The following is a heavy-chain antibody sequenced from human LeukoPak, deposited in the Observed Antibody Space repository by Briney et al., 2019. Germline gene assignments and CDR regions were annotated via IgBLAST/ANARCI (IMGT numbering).Heavy chain of an antibody. Sequence: PSETLSLTCTVSGGSISSYYWSWIRQPPGKGLEWIWYIYYSGSTNYNPSLKSRVTISVDTSKNQFSLKLSSVTAADTAVYYCARSSAYDGFDIWGQGTMVTVSS. D-gene: IGHD5-12*01. CDR3: ARSSAYDGFDI. CDR2: IYYSGST. J-gene: IGHJ3*02. V-gene: IGHV4-59*08. CDR1: GGSISSYY.